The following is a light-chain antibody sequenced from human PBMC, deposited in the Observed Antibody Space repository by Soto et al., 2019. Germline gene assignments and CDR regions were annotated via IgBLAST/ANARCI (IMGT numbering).Light chain of an antibody. Sequence: DIVLTQSPGTLSSSPGGRATLSCRASQIVTDNYLAWYQQKPGQAPRLLIYGASSRATGIPDRFSGSGSGTDFTLTISRLEPEDFVMYYCHQYGRSPRGTFGQGTKVEIK. CDR2: GAS. V-gene: IGKV3-20*01. CDR1: QIVTDNY. J-gene: IGKJ1*01. CDR3: HQYGRSPRGT.